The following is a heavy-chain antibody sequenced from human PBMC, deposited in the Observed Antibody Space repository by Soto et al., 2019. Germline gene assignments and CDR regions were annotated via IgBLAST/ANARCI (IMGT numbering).Heavy chain of an antibody. J-gene: IGHJ5*02. CDR1: GGSISSYY. Sequence: QGQLQESGPGLVKPSETVSLTCTDYGGSISSYYWSWIRQPPGKGLEWIGYIYYSGSTNYNPSLKRRVTISVDTSKNQFSLKLSSVTAADTAVYYCARDRGPFDPWGQGTLVTVSS. CDR2: IYYSGST. CDR3: ARDRGPFDP. V-gene: IGHV4-59*01.